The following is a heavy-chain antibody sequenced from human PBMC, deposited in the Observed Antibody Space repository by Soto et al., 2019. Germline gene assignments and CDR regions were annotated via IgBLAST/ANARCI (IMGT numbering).Heavy chain of an antibody. D-gene: IGHD3-22*01. CDR1: GYKFTSYW. CDR3: ARKDKSGYFNWFDP. Sequence: GESLKISCRTSGYKFTSYWISWVRQMPGKGLEWMGIIFPSDSDTRYSPSFQGQVTISADRSTSTVFLQWTSLKASDTAVYFCARKDKSGYFNWFDPWGQGTLVTVT. CDR2: IFPSDSDT. J-gene: IGHJ5*02. V-gene: IGHV5-51*01.